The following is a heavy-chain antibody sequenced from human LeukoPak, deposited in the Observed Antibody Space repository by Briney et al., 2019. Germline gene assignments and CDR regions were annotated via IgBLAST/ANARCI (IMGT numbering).Heavy chain of an antibody. CDR3: ARGARATVTTKRYYYYMDV. Sequence: SETLSLTCTVSGGSISSYYWSWIRQPPGKGLEWIGYIYYSGSTNYNPSLKSRVTISVDTSKNQFSLKLSSVTAADTAVYYCARGARATVTTKRYYYYMDVWGKGTTVTVSS. CDR2: IYYSGST. CDR1: GGSISSYY. J-gene: IGHJ6*03. V-gene: IGHV4-59*01. D-gene: IGHD4-17*01.